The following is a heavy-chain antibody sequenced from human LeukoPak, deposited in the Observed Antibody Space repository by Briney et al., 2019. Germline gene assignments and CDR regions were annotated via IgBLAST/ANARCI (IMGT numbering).Heavy chain of an antibody. V-gene: IGHV4-61*02. J-gene: IGHJ5*02. CDR1: GGSISSGSYY. Sequence: SQTLSLTRTVSGGSISSGSYYWSWIRQPAGKGLEWIGRIYTSGSTNYNPSLKSRVTISVDTSKNQFSLKLSSVTAADTAVYYCARMYRDPKSGWFDPWGQGTLVTVSS. CDR3: ARMYRDPKSGWFDP. CDR2: IYTSGST. D-gene: IGHD1-26*01.